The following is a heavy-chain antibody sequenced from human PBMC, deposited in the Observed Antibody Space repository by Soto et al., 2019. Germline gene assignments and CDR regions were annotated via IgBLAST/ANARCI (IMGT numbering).Heavy chain of an antibody. D-gene: IGHD6-6*01. CDR2: IIPIFGTA. Sequence: SVKVSCKASGGTFSSYAISWVRQAPGQGLEWMGGIIPIFGTANYAQKFQGRVTITADESTSTAYMELSSLRSEDTAVYYCARGDSSSLRGYYYYGMDVWGQGTTVTVSS. CDR1: GGTFSSYA. J-gene: IGHJ6*02. CDR3: ARGDSSSLRGYYYYGMDV. V-gene: IGHV1-69*13.